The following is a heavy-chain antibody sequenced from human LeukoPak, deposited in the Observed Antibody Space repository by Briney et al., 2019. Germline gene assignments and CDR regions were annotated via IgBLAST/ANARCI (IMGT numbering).Heavy chain of an antibody. Sequence: GGSLRLSCAASGFTFSSYSMNWVRQAPGKGLEWVSYISSSSSTIYYADSVKGRFTISRDNAKNSLYLQMNSPRDEDTAVYYCARSFGYYYDSSGQFDYWGQGTLVTVSS. CDR2: ISSSSSTI. V-gene: IGHV3-48*02. CDR3: ARSFGYYYDSSGQFDY. CDR1: GFTFSSYS. J-gene: IGHJ4*02. D-gene: IGHD3-22*01.